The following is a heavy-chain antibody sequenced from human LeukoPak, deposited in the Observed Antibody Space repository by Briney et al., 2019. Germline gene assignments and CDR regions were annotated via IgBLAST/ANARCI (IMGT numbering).Heavy chain of an antibody. D-gene: IGHD5-24*01. CDR3: AGRRDAFNLGGIDH. CDR2: IIPIFGTG. CDR1: AANFTIYS. J-gene: IGHJ4*02. Sequence: GASGTVSCKASAANFTIYSLSLVWQAHGPGLEREGGIIPIFGTGIYAQKFQGRVTITADRSTSTAYMELNSLRSEDTALYYCAGRRDAFNLGGIDHWGQGTQVIVSS. V-gene: IGHV1-69*13.